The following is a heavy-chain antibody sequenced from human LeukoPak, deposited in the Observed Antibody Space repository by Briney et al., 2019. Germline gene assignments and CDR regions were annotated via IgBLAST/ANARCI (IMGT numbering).Heavy chain of an antibody. Sequence: GGSLRLSCAASGFTFSSYAMHWVRQAPGKGLKWVSYISRSGSTIYYADSVKGRFPISRDNAKNSLYLQMNSLRVKDTAVYYCARGRPGAFDIWGQGTMVTVSS. CDR2: ISRSGSTI. CDR3: ARGRPGAFDI. CDR1: GFTFSSYA. V-gene: IGHV3-48*03. J-gene: IGHJ3*02.